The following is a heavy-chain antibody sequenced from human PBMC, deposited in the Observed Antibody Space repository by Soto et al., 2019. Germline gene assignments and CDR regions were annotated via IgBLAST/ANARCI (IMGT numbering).Heavy chain of an antibody. V-gene: IGHV4-39*01. Sequence: QLQLQESGPGLVKPSETLSLTCAVSGDSIGSGSYYWGWIRQPPGKGLQWIGSIYYSGGTYYNPSLKSRVTISVDTSNNQFSLKLSSVTAADPAAYYCARHRRYGDYPYYYFYMDVWGKGTTVTVSS. CDR1: GDSIGSGSYY. J-gene: IGHJ6*03. CDR3: ARHRRYGDYPYYYFYMDV. CDR2: IYYSGGT. D-gene: IGHD4-17*01.